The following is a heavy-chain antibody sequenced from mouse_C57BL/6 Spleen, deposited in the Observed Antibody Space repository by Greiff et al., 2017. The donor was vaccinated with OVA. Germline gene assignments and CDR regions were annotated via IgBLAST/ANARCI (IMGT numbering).Heavy chain of an antibody. CDR2: IDPETGGT. D-gene: IGHD1-2*01. CDR3: TLYGAWFAY. CDR1: GYTFTDYE. Sequence: VQRVESGAELVRPGASVTLSCKASGYTFTDYEMHWVKQTPVHGLEWIGAIDPETGGTAYNQKFKGKAILTADKSSSTAYMELRSLTSEDSAVYYCTLYGAWFAYWGQGTLVTVSA. V-gene: IGHV1-15*01. J-gene: IGHJ3*01.